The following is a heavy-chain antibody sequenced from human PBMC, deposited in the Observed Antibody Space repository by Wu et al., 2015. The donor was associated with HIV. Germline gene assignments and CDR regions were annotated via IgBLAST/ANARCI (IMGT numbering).Heavy chain of an antibody. J-gene: IGHJ1*01. D-gene: IGHD4-23*01. CDR1: GGTFSSYA. V-gene: IGHV1-69*01. CDR3: ARRASDGNGAEYFQH. CDR2: IIPIFGTA. Sequence: QVQLVHSGAEVKKPGASVKVSCKASGGTFSSYAISWVRQAPGQGLEWMGGIIPIFGTANYAQKFQGRVTITTDESTSTAYMELSSLRSEDTAVYYCARRASDGNGAEYFQHWGQGTLVTVSS.